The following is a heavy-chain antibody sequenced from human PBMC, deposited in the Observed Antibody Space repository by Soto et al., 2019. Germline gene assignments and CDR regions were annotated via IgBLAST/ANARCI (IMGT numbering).Heavy chain of an antibody. D-gene: IGHD3-10*01. CDR2: ISPRDDST. J-gene: IGHJ4*02. V-gene: IGHV1-46*01. CDR1: GYTFINYY. CDR3: ARSPFGRDILDF. Sequence: QVQLVQSGAEVKKPAASVRVSCKASGYTFINYYIHWVRQAPGQGLEWMGMISPRDDSTFYAQDFQGRVTVTSDASTSTVYMELSGLRSEDTATFYCARSPFGRDILDFWGQGTLVTVSS.